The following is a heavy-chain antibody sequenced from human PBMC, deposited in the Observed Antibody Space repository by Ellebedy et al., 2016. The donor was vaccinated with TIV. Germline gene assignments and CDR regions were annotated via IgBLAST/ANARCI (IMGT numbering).Heavy chain of an antibody. CDR3: ARAIVVVPAAMKMGYYYYGMDV. J-gene: IGHJ6*02. CDR1: GYTFTSYD. Sequence: ASVKVSCXASGYTFTSYDINWVRQATGQGLEWMGWMNPNSGNTGYAQKFQGRVTMTRNTSISTAYMELSSLRSEDTAVYYCARAIVVVPAAMKMGYYYYGMDVWGQGTTVTVSS. D-gene: IGHD2-2*01. V-gene: IGHV1-8*01. CDR2: MNPNSGNT.